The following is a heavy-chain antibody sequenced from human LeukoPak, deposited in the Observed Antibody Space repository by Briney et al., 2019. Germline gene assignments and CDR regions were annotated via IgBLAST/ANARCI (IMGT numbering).Heavy chain of an antibody. Sequence: GGSLRLSCAASGFTFSSYGMHWVRQAPGKGLEWVAVISYDGSNKYYADSVKGRFTISRDNSKNTLYLQMNSLRAEDTAVYYCAKPIYYYDSSGYPLDYWGQGTLATVSS. CDR2: ISYDGSNK. J-gene: IGHJ4*02. D-gene: IGHD3-22*01. CDR3: AKPIYYYDSSGYPLDY. V-gene: IGHV3-30*18. CDR1: GFTFSSYG.